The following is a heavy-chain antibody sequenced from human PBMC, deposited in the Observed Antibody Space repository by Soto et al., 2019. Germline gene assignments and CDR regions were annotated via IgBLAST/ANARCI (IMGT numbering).Heavy chain of an antibody. J-gene: IGHJ4*02. Sequence: GESLKISCKGSGYSFAGYWITWVRQKPGKGLEWMGRIDPSDSQTYYSPSFRGHVTISVTKSITTVFLQWSSLRASDTAMYYCARQIYDSDTGPNFQYYFDSWGQGTQVTVSS. CDR2: IDPSDSQT. D-gene: IGHD3-22*01. V-gene: IGHV5-10-1*01. CDR3: ARQIYDSDTGPNFQYYFDS. CDR1: GYSFAGYW.